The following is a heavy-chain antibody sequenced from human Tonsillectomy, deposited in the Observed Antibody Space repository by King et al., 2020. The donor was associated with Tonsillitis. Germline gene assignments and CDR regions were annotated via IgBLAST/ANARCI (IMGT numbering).Heavy chain of an antibody. J-gene: IGHJ4*02. CDR3: ARLGSSEGRTSGADY. Sequence: DVQLVESGAEVKKPGDSLKISCKVSGYSFMDFTNYWIGWVRQMPGKGLEWMGIIYPGDSDTKYSPSYQGQVTISADKSSTTAYLQWSTLKASDTAMYYCARLGSSEGRTSGADYWGQGTLVTVSS. CDR2: IYPGDSDT. V-gene: IGHV5-51*01. CDR1: GYSFMDFTNYW. D-gene: IGHD1-14*01.